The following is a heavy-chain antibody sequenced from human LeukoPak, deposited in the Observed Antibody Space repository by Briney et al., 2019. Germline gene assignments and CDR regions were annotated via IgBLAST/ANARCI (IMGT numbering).Heavy chain of an antibody. Sequence: PSETLSLTCAVSGGSMSGYYWSWIRQTPAGGLEWIGYFYYTGLTRSNPSFKSRVTIAGDTSKNQFSLRLTSMTAADTAIYYCAKDAVSPGEDYYDPWGPGTLVTVSS. D-gene: IGHD3-10*01. V-gene: IGHV4-59*01. J-gene: IGHJ5*02. CDR1: GGSMSGYY. CDR3: AKDAVSPGEDYYDP. CDR2: FYYTGLT.